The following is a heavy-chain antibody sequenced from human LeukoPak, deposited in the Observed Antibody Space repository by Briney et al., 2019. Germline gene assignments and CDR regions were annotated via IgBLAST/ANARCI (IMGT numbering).Heavy chain of an antibody. CDR3: ARDNRYYDSSGAGVFDY. J-gene: IGHJ4*02. V-gene: IGHV4-39*02. CDR2: IYYSGST. Sequence: SETLSLTCTVSGGSISSNSYYWGWIRQPPGKGLQWIGSIYYSGSTYYNPSLKSRVTISVDTSKNQFSLKLSSVTAADTAVYYCARDNRYYDSSGAGVFDYWGQGILVTVSS. CDR1: GGSISSNSYY. D-gene: IGHD3-22*01.